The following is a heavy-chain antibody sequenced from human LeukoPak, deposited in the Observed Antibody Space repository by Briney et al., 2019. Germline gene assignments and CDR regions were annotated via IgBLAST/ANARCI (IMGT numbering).Heavy chain of an antibody. J-gene: IGHJ4*02. CDR3: ATGRSSSWYRLNYFDY. CDR2: FDPEDGET. D-gene: IGHD6-13*01. Sequence: GASVKVSCKVSGYTLTELSMHWVRQAPGKGLEWMGGFDPEDGETIYAQKFQGRVTMTEDTSTDTAYMELSSLRSEDTAVYCCATGRSSSWYRLNYFDYWGQGTLVTVSS. V-gene: IGHV1-24*01. CDR1: GYTLTELS.